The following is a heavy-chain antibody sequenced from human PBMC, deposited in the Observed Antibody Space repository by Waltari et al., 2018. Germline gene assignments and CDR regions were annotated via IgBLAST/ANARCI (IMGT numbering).Heavy chain of an antibody. Sequence: QLQLQESGPGLVKPSETLSLTCTVSRSSIRNNNYYWGWVRQPPGKGLEWIGSFYKSGITYSHPSLKSRVTISVDTSNNQFSLKLNSVTAADTAVYYCVRGYPDIVATISDYWGQGTLVIVSS. CDR2: FYKSGIT. CDR3: VRGYPDIVATISDY. V-gene: IGHV4-39*07. D-gene: IGHD5-12*01. CDR1: RSSIRNNNYY. J-gene: IGHJ4*02.